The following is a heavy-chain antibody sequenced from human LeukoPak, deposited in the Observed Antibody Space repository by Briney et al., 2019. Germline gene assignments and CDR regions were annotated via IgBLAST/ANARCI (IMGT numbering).Heavy chain of an antibody. J-gene: IGHJ3*02. Sequence: GGSLRLSCAASGFTFSNYWMHWVRQAPGKGLVWVSRIDSDGSSTAYADSVKGRFTISRDNAKNTLYLQMNSLRAEDTAVYYCARDQAMVWGVSGNAFDIWGQGTMVTVSS. CDR3: ARDQAMVWGVSGNAFDI. D-gene: IGHD3-10*01. CDR2: IDSDGSST. V-gene: IGHV3-74*01. CDR1: GFTFSNYW.